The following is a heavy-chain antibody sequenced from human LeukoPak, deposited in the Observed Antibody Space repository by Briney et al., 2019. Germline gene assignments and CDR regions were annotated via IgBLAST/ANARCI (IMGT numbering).Heavy chain of an antibody. J-gene: IGHJ4*02. CDR3: ARDEMTDYVWGTYRRSPDY. Sequence: PGGSLRLSCAASGFTFSSYAMHWVRQAPGKGLEWVAVIPHDGSIKYYADSVKGRFTISRDNSKNMVYLQMNSLRAEDTAVFYCARDEMTDYVWGTYRRSPDYWGQGTLVTVSS. CDR1: GFTFSSYA. CDR2: IPHDGSIK. D-gene: IGHD3-16*02. V-gene: IGHV3-30-3*01.